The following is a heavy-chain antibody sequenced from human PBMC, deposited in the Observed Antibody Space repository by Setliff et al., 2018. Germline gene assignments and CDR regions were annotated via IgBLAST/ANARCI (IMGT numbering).Heavy chain of an antibody. CDR2: MSHRRRT. CDR3: ARGRMRGSCSGPSCTYDPFDI. J-gene: IGHJ3*02. CDR1: GVSINSGHY. D-gene: IGHD2-2*01. Sequence: SETLSLTCGVSGVSINSGHYWGWIRQPPGKGLEWIVTMSHRRRTYYNPSLESRVTMSLDTSKNQFSLRLTYVAAADTAVYYCARGRMRGSCSGPSCTYDPFDIWGQGTPVTVSS. V-gene: IGHV4-38-2*01.